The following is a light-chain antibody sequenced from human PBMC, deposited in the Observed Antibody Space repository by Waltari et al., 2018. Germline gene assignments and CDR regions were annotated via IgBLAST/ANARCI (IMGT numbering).Light chain of an antibody. CDR1: RGDIGRYNF. J-gene: IGLJ3*02. CDR3: SSYTTTSSWV. V-gene: IGLV2-14*01. Sequence: QSALTQPASVSGSPGQSITISCTGSRGDIGRYNFVSWYQQEPGRAPKLIVYDVSQRPSGFSNRFSGSKSGNTASLTISGLQAEDEADYYCSSYTTTSSWVFGGGTKLTVL. CDR2: DVS.